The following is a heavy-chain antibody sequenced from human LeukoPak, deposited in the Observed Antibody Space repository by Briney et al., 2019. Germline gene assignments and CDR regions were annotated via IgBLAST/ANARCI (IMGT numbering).Heavy chain of an antibody. J-gene: IGHJ5*02. CDR1: GYSFTDYY. CDR3: ARADRLHGGPYLIGP. V-gene: IGHV1-2*02. Sequence: ASVKVSCKTSGYSFTDYYMHWVRQAPGQGLEWMGWINPNSGGTSSAQKFQGRVTMTRDTSNTTVYMEVNWLTSDDTAIYYCARADRLHGGPYLIGPWGQGTLVTASS. D-gene: IGHD2-21*01. CDR2: INPNSGGT.